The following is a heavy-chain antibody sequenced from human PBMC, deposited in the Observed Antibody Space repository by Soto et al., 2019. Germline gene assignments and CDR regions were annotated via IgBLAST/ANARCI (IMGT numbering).Heavy chain of an antibody. CDR2: IYYSGST. CDR3: ARYRRTTAFDY. Sequence: SETLSLTCTVSGGSISSGGYYWSWIRQHPGKGLEWIGYIYYSGSTYYNPSLKSRVTISVDTSKNQFSLKLSSVTAADTAVYYCARYRRTTAFDYWGQGTLVTVSS. CDR1: GGSISSGGYY. V-gene: IGHV4-31*03. J-gene: IGHJ4*02. D-gene: IGHD4-17*01.